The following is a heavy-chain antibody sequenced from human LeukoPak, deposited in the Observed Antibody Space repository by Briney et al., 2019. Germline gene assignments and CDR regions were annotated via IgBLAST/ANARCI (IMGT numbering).Heavy chain of an antibody. J-gene: IGHJ3*02. CDR3: ARDGPYGSGSIRAFDI. D-gene: IGHD3-10*01. CDR1: GGTFSNYA. V-gene: IGHV1-69*13. CDR2: IIPIFGTA. Sequence: GASVKVSCKASGGTFSNYAISWVRQAPGQGLEWMGGIIPIFGTANYAQKFQGRVTITADESTSTAYMELSSLRSEDTAVYYCARDGPYGSGSIRAFDIWGQGTMVTVSS.